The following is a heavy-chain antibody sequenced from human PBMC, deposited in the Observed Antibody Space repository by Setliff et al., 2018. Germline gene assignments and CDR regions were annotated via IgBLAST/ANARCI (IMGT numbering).Heavy chain of an antibody. CDR3: ALEEYTSRWTKRFDP. Sequence: VASVKVSCKASGYTFTRYGISWVRQAPGQGLEWMGWISVYNSNTNYAEKLRGRVTMTTDTSTSTAYMELRSLRSDDTAVYYCALEEYTSRWTKRFDPWGQGTLVTVSS. D-gene: IGHD6-13*01. CDR2: ISVYNSNT. J-gene: IGHJ5*02. CDR1: GYTFTRYG. V-gene: IGHV1-18*01.